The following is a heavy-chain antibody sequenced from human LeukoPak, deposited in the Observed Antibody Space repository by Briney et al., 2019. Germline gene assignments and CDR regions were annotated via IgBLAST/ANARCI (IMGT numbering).Heavy chain of an antibody. CDR3: VREDTPATANY. V-gene: IGHV3-23*01. CDR1: GFSFANHA. D-gene: IGHD2-21*02. Sequence: GGSLRLSCAASGFSFANHAMSWVRQTPGKGLEWVSAISGGGDITYYADSVTGRFTISRDNSKDTLFLQMHSLRPGDTAVYYCVREDTPATANYWGQGTLVTISS. CDR2: ISGGGDIT. J-gene: IGHJ4*02.